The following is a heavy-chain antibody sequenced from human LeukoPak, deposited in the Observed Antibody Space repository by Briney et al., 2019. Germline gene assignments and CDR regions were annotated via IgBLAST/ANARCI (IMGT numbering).Heavy chain of an antibody. CDR2: IYSGGST. CDR3: AREGDDYGGNSGAFDI. V-gene: IGHV3-66*01. J-gene: IGHJ3*02. D-gene: IGHD4-23*01. Sequence: GGSLRLSCAASGFTVSSNYMSWVRQAPGKGLEWVSVIYSGGSTYYADSVKGRFTISRDNSKNTLHLQMNSLRAEDTAVYYCAREGDDYGGNSGAFDIWGQGTMVTVSS. CDR1: GFTVSSNY.